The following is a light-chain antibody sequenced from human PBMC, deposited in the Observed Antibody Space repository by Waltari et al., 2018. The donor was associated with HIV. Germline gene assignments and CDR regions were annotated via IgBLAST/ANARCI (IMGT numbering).Light chain of an antibody. CDR3: SSYASNNTFVV. CDR1: CSAVARYEF. J-gene: IGLJ2*01. V-gene: IGLV2-8*01. Sequence: QSALTQPPSASGPPGPTVTLPCPGPCSAVARYEFAPWYQLQPDKVPKLIIYEVNKRPSGIPDRFSGSKSDNTASLTVSGLQTDDEAVYYCSSYASNNTFVVFGGGTRLTVL. CDR2: EVN.